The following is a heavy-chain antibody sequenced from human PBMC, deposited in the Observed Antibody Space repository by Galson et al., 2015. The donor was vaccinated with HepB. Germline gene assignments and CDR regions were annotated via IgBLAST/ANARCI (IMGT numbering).Heavy chain of an antibody. V-gene: IGHV3-11*06. CDR2: ISSSSSYT. Sequence: SLRLSCAASGFTFSDYYMSWIRQAPGKGLEWVSYISSSSSYTNYADSVKGRFTISRDNAKNSLYLQMNSLGAEDTAVYYCARVIWSYYDSSGYFDYWGQGTLVTVSS. CDR1: GFTFSDYY. CDR3: ARVIWSYYDSSGYFDY. D-gene: IGHD3-22*01. J-gene: IGHJ4*02.